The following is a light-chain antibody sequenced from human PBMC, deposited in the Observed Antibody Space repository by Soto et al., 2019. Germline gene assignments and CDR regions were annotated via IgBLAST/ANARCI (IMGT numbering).Light chain of an antibody. CDR2: DAS. CDR1: QGISSA. J-gene: IGKJ2*01. CDR3: QQFNSYSPMYT. Sequence: AIQLTQSPSSLSASVGDRVTITCRASQGISSALAWYQQKPGKAPKLLIYDASSLESGVPSRFSGSGSGTDFTLTISSLQPEDFATYYCQQFNSYSPMYTFGQGTKLEIK. V-gene: IGKV1-13*02.